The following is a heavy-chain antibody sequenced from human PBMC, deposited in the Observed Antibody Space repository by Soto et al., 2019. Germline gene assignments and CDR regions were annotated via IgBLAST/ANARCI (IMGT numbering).Heavy chain of an antibody. CDR1: GFTFSSYA. Sequence: EVQLVESGGGLVQPGGSLRLSCAASGFTFSSYAMHWVRQAPGKGLEYVSAISSNGGSTYYANSVKGRFTISRDNAKNTLSPQMGSLSAEDMAVYYCARDSMAGTFHYYDYGMDVWGTGTTVTVSS. J-gene: IGHJ6*04. CDR3: ARDSMAGTFHYYDYGMDV. V-gene: IGHV3-64*01. D-gene: IGHD6-19*01. CDR2: ISSNGGST.